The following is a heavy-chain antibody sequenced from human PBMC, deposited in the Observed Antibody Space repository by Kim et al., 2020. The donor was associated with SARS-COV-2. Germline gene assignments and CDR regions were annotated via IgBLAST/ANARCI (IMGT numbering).Heavy chain of an antibody. J-gene: IGHJ3*02. Sequence: GGSLRLSCAASGFTFSSYDMHWFRQATGKGLEWVSAIGTAGDTYYPGSVKGRFTISRENAKNSLYPQMNSLRAGDTAVYYCARGYSSSWYWAFDIWGLGTMVTVSS. V-gene: IGHV3-13*01. CDR2: IGTAGDT. D-gene: IGHD6-13*01. CDR3: ARGYSSSWYWAFDI. CDR1: GFTFSSYD.